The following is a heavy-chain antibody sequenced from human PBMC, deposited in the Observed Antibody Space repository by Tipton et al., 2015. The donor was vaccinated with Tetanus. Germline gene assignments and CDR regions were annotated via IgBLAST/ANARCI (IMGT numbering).Heavy chain of an antibody. D-gene: IGHD1-14*01. CDR1: GGTFTNYA. CDR2: ITPIFGTT. CDR3: ARAPNRIPRAYDY. V-gene: IGHV1-69*01. Sequence: QSGAEVKKPGSSVKVSCKASGGTFTNYALSWVRQAPGQGLEWVGGITPIFGTTNSAPKFQGRVTITADESTNTAYMELSSLRSEDTAVYYCARAPNRIPRAYDYWGQGPQIPVSS. J-gene: IGHJ4*02.